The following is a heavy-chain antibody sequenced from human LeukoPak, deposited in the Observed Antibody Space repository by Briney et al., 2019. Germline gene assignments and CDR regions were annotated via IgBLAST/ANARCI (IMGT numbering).Heavy chain of an antibody. D-gene: IGHD1-26*01. V-gene: IGHV1-69*13. CDR1: GGTFSSYA. CDR2: IIPIFGTA. Sequence: SVKVSCKASGGTFSSYAISWVRQAPGQGLEWMGGIIPIFGTANYAQKFQGRVTITADESTSTAYMELSSLSSEDTAVYYCASLIVGATHPHFDYWGQGTLVTVSS. CDR3: ASLIVGATHPHFDY. J-gene: IGHJ4*02.